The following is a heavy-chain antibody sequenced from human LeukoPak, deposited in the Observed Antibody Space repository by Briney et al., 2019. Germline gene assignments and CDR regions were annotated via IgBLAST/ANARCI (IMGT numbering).Heavy chain of an antibody. V-gene: IGHV3-23*01. CDR1: GFTFSSYA. J-gene: IGHJ4*02. D-gene: IGHD3-3*01. CDR2: ISGSGGST. CDR3: AKHFERYYDFWSGSIDY. Sequence: GGSLRLSCAASGFTFSSYAMSWVRQAPGKGLEWVSAISGSGGSTYYADSVKGRFTISRDNSKNTLYLQMNSLRAEDTAVYYCAKHFERYYDFWSGSIDYWGQGTLVTVSS.